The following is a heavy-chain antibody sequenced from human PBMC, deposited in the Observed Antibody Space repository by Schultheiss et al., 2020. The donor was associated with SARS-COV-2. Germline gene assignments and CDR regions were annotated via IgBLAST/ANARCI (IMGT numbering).Heavy chain of an antibody. D-gene: IGHD3-16*01. V-gene: IGHV3-48*03. Sequence: GGSLRLSCAASGFTFSSYEMNWVRQAPGKGLEWVSYISSSGSTIYYADSVKGRFTISRDNAKNSLYLQMNSLRAEDTAVYYCARDHGARRYDAFDIWGQGTMVTVSS. CDR2: ISSSGSTI. J-gene: IGHJ3*02. CDR1: GFTFSSYE. CDR3: ARDHGARRYDAFDI.